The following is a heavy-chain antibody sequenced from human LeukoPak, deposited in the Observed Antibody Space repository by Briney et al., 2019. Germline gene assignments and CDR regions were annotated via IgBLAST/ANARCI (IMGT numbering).Heavy chain of an antibody. Sequence: GGSLRLSCAASGFTFSNYWMTWVRQAPGKGLEWVANIKQDESEKYYVDSVKGRFTISRDNAKNSLYLQLNSLRAEDTAVYYCARGHSSNWDYCFDYWGRGTLVTVSS. V-gene: IGHV3-7*03. D-gene: IGHD6-13*01. J-gene: IGHJ4*02. CDR2: IKQDESEK. CDR1: GFTFSNYW. CDR3: ARGHSSNWDYCFDY.